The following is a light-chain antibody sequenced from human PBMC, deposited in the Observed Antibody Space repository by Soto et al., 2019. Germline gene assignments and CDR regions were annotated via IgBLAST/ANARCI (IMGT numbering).Light chain of an antibody. CDR2: DVT. Sequence: QSALTQPPSASGSPGQSVTISCTGTSTDIGAYNYVSWYQHHPGKAPKLMIFDVTKRPAGVPDRFSGSKSGTSASLAINGLQAEDEAHYYCQSYDNSLSGSWVFGGGTKVTVL. J-gene: IGLJ3*02. V-gene: IGLV2-8*01. CDR1: STDIGAYNY. CDR3: QSYDNSLSGSWV.